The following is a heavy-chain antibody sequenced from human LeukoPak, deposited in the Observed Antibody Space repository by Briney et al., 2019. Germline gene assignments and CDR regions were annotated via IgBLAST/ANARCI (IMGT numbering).Heavy chain of an antibody. CDR2: IWYDGSNK. Sequence: GGSLRLSCAASGFTFSSYSMNWVRQAPGKGLEWVAVIWYDGSNKYYADSVKGRFTISRDNSKNTLYLQMNSLRAEDTAVYCCAKDRRSWYSYMDVWGKGTTVTISS. V-gene: IGHV3-33*06. J-gene: IGHJ6*03. CDR3: AKDRRSWYSYMDV. D-gene: IGHD6-13*01. CDR1: GFTFSSYS.